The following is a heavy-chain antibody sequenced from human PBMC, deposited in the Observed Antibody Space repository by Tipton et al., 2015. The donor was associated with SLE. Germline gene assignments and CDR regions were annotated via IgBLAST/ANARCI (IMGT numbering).Heavy chain of an antibody. CDR1: GFTLSAYN. J-gene: IGHJ4*02. V-gene: IGHV3-48*01. Sequence: SLRLSCSASGFTLSAYNMNWVRQAPGKGLEWVSYISSSSTTIYYADSVRGRFTVFRDNAKNSLYLQMNNLGAEDTAVYYCSRAGAVRPPDYWGQGTLVTVSS. CDR2: ISSSSTTI. CDR3: SRAGAVRPPDY. D-gene: IGHD6-6*01.